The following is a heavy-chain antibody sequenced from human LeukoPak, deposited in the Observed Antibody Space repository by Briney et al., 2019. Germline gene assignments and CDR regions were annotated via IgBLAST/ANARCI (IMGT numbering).Heavy chain of an antibody. V-gene: IGHV4-39*01. J-gene: IGHJ4*02. Sequence: PSETLSLTCTVSGDSISSSSYYWGWIRQPPGKGLEWTGTIYYSGATYYNPSLRSRVTISVDTSKNQYSLKLTSVTAADTAVYYCARLFYWGQGSLVTVSS. CDR1: GDSISSSSYY. CDR2: IYYSGAT. CDR3: ARLFY.